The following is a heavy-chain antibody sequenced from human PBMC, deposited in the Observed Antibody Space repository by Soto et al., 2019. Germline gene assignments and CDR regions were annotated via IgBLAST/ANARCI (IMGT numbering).Heavy chain of an antibody. Sequence: GESLKISCNVSGYSFTRYWIGWVRQMPGKGLEWMGIIYPGDSDTRYSPSFQGQVTISADKSISTAYLQWSSLKASDTAMYYCARYPDAVAGPFDYWGQGTLVTVSS. CDR3: ARYPDAVAGPFDY. CDR1: GYSFTRYW. CDR2: IYPGDSDT. V-gene: IGHV5-51*01. J-gene: IGHJ4*02. D-gene: IGHD6-19*01.